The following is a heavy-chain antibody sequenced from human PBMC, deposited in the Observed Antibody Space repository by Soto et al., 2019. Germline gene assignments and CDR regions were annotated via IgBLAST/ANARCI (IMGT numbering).Heavy chain of an antibody. D-gene: IGHD3-10*01. CDR2: IIPIFGTA. CDR1: GGTFSSYA. Sequence: GASVKVSCKASGGTFSSYAISWVRQAPGQGLEWMGGIIPIFGTANYAQKFQGRVTITADKSTSTAYMELSSLRSEDTAVYYCARAGYYGWGIYYMGYNGREVGGQGTRVT. J-gene: IGHJ6*02. CDR3: ARAGYYGWGIYYMGYNGREV. V-gene: IGHV1-69*06.